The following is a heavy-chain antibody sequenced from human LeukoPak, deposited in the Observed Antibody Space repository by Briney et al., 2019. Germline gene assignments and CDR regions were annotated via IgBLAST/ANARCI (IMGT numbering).Heavy chain of an antibody. J-gene: IGHJ3*02. CDR3: ARRGGSTGWGEFDI. CDR2: ISDSGDRT. Sequence: PGGSPRLSCAASGFSLSNNVMNWVRQAPEKGLEWVSSISDSGDRTFYADSVNGRFTISRDMFKNILYLQMNSLSRDDTAIYYCARRGGSTGWGEFDIWGQGTMVTVSS. CDR1: GFSLSNNV. V-gene: IGHV3-23*01. D-gene: IGHD6-19*01.